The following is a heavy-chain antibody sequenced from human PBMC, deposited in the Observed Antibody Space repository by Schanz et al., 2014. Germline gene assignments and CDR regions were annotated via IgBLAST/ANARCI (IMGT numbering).Heavy chain of an antibody. CDR3: AIHYGDRPL. D-gene: IGHD4-17*01. Sequence: QVQLVQSGAEVKKPGASVRLSCEASGYTFTSYDINWVRQAPGQGLEWMGWMNPTTGNRGYAQNFQGRVTMTRNTALKAAYMEMTDLKFEDAGVWYCAIHYGDRPLWGQGTLIAVSS. CDR2: MNPTTGNR. V-gene: IGHV1-8*02. CDR1: GYTFTSYD. J-gene: IGHJ4*02.